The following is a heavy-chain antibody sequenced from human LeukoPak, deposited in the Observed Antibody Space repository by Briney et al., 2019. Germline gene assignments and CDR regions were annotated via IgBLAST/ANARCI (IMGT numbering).Heavy chain of an antibody. J-gene: IGHJ5*02. CDR3: ARAHSISTAEGFDP. Sequence: SQTLSLTCTVSGGSISSGGYYWSWIRQHPGKGLEWIGYIYYSGSTYYNPSLKSRVTISVDTSKNQFSLKLSSVTAADTAVYYCARAHSISTAEGFDPWGQGTLVTVSS. CDR1: GGSISSGGYY. D-gene: IGHD2-2*01. CDR2: IYYSGST. V-gene: IGHV4-31*03.